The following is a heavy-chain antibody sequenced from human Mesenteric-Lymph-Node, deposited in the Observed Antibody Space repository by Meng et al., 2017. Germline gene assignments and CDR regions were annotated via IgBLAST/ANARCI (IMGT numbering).Heavy chain of an antibody. CDR1: GGTFSSYG. J-gene: IGHJ3*02. D-gene: IGHD3-10*01. CDR2: INPSGGST. Sequence: ASVKVSCKASGGTFSSYGLNWVRQAPGQGLEWMGIINPSGGSTSYAQKFQGRVTMTRDTSTSTVYMELSSLRSEDTAVYYCARDAVLLWFGESAFDIWGQGTMVTVSS. V-gene: IGHV1-46*01. CDR3: ARDAVLLWFGESAFDI.